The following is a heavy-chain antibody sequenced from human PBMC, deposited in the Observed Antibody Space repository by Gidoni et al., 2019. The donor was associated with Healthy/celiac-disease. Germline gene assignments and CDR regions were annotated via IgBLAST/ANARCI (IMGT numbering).Heavy chain of an antibody. V-gene: IGHV1-69*06. CDR1: GGHFSSYA. CDR3: ARAKLELKENWFDP. Sequence: QVQLVQYGAEVKKPGSSVKVSCKASGGHFSSYAITWVRQARGQGIEWMGGIIHSLDTANYEQKFQGRVTITADKSTSTAYIELSSLRSEDTAVYYCARAKLELKENWFDPWGQGTLVTVSS. J-gene: IGHJ5*02. CDR2: IIHSLDTA. D-gene: IGHD1-7*01.